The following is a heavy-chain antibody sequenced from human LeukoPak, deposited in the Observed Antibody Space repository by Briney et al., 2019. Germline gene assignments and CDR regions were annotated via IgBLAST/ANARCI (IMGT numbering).Heavy chain of an antibody. J-gene: IGHJ5*02. CDR2: IYYSGTT. Sequence: KPSETLSLTCAVYGVSFSGYYWSWIRQHPGKGLEWIGHIYYSGTTYYNPSLKSRLTISVDTSKNQFSLKLSSVTAADTAVYYCASLYYYDSGGYLKNWFDPWGQGTLVTVSS. CDR1: GVSFSGYY. D-gene: IGHD3-22*01. V-gene: IGHV4-31*11. CDR3: ASLYYYDSGGYLKNWFDP.